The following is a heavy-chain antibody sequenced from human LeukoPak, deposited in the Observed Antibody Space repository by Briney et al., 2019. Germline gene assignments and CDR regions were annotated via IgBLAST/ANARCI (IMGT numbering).Heavy chain of an antibody. J-gene: IGHJ4*02. CDR1: AFTVSSNY. Sequence: GGSLRLSCAASAFTVSSNYMSWVRQAPGKGLEWVSVIYSGGSTYYADSVKGRFTISRDNSKNTLYLQMNSLRAEDTAVYYCARVVYGLYFDYWGQGTLVTVSS. D-gene: IGHD4-17*01. CDR2: IYSGGST. V-gene: IGHV3-53*01. CDR3: ARVVYGLYFDY.